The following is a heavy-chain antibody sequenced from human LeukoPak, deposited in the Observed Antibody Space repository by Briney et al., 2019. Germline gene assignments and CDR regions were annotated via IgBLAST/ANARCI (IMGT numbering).Heavy chain of an antibody. D-gene: IGHD6-13*01. V-gene: IGHV4-59*12. CDR3: ARDRAGFFDD. CDR1: GGSISSYY. Sequence: SETLSLTCTVSGGSISSYYWSWIRQPPENGLEWIGYIYYNGSTNYNPSLKSRVTISVDTKNQSSLKLNSVTAADTAVYYCARDRAGFFDDWGQGTLVTVSS. CDR2: IYYNGST. J-gene: IGHJ4*02.